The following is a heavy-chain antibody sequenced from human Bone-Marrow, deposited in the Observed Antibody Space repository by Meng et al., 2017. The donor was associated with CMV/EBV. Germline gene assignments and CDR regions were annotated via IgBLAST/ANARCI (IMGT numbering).Heavy chain of an antibody. Sequence: GGSLRLSCAASGFTFSSYAMHWVRQAPGKGLEWVAVISYDGSNKYYADSVKGRFTISRDNSKNTLYLQMNSLRAEDTAVYYCARARIVLMVYALPPSGMDVWGQGTTVTGSS. J-gene: IGHJ6*01. CDR2: ISYDGSNK. CDR3: ARARIVLMVYALPPSGMDV. CDR1: GFTFSSYA. V-gene: IGHV3-30-3*01. D-gene: IGHD2-8*01.